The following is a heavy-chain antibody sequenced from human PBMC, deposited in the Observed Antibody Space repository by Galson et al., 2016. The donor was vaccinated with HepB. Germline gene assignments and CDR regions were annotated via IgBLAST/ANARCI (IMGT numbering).Heavy chain of an antibody. CDR2: IYRDDDK. CDR3: ARSLGTAIFDY. J-gene: IGHJ4*02. V-gene: IGHV2-5*02. D-gene: IGHD1-7*01. CDR1: GFSLTNGGVG. Sequence: PALVKPTQTLTLTCTFSGFSLTNGGVGVGWIRQPPGKALEWLALIYRDDDKRYSPSLKNRLTITKDTSKNQVVLVMANMDPVDTGTYYCARSLGTAIFDYWGQGSLVLVSS.